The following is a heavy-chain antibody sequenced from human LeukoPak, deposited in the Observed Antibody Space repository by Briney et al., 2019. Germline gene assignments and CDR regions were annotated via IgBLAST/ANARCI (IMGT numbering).Heavy chain of an antibody. V-gene: IGHV4-59*08. CDR3: ARHEWDGYSYYFDY. J-gene: IGHJ4*02. CDR1: GGSISSYY. Sequence: SETLSLTCTVSGGSISSYYWSWIRQPPGKGLEWIGYIYYSGSTNYNPSLKSRVTISVDTSKNQFSLKLSSVTAAGTAVYYCARHEWDGYSYYFDYWGQGTLVTVSS. D-gene: IGHD2-21*01. CDR2: IYYSGST.